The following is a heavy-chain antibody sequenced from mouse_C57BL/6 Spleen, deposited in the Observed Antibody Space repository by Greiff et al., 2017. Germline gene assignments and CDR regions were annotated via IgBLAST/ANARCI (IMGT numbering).Heavy chain of an antibody. J-gene: IGHJ2*01. V-gene: IGHV1-78*01. D-gene: IGHD2-3*01. CDR2: ISPRDGST. CDR1: GYNITDHT. Sequence: VQLQQSDAELVKPGASVKLSCTVSGYNITDHTIHWMKQRTEQGLEWIGYISPRDGSTKYNAKFKGKATMTADKSSSTAYLQLNSLTSEDSAVYFCASPHGEDDAMDFWGQGTTLTVSS. CDR3: ASPHGEDDAMDF.